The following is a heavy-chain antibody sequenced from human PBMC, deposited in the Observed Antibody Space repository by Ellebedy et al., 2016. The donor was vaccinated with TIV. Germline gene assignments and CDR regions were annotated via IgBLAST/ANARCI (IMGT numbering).Heavy chain of an antibody. J-gene: IGHJ4*02. CDR1: GGSLSGYY. Sequence: SETLSLTXAVYGGSLSGYYWSWIRQPPGKGLEWIGEINHSGSTNYNPSLKSRVTISVDTSKNQFSLKLNSVTAADTAVYYCARGDYGDYAFYYWGQGTLVTVSS. CDR3: ARGDYGDYAFYY. CDR2: INHSGST. V-gene: IGHV4-34*01. D-gene: IGHD4-17*01.